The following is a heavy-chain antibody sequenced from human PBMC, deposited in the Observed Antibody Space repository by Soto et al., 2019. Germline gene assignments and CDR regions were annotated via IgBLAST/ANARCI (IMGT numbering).Heavy chain of an antibody. V-gene: IGHV4-39*01. D-gene: IGHD5-12*01. Sequence: TSETLSLTCTVSGGSISSSSYYWGWIRQPPGKGLEWIGSIYYSGSTYYNPSLKSRVTISVDTSKNQFSLKLSSVTAADTAVYYCARHYSGYDMYFDYWGQGTLVTVSS. CDR2: IYYSGST. CDR3: ARHYSGYDMYFDY. CDR1: GGSISSSSYY. J-gene: IGHJ4*02.